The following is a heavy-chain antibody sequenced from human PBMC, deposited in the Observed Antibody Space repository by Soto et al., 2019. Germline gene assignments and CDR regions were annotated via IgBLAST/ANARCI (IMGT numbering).Heavy chain of an antibody. D-gene: IGHD3-16*01. CDR1: GAPMNNYY. Sequence: SETLSLTCTVSGAPMNNYYGSWVRQTPGKGLEWIGYMLSNGFSNYNSSLKSRVSISVDTSKNQFSLKLTSVTAADTAIYYCVRSGHTFGGVTWGLGTLVNVSS. CDR3: VRSGHTFGGVT. V-gene: IGHV4-59*01. J-gene: IGHJ5*02. CDR2: MLSNGFS.